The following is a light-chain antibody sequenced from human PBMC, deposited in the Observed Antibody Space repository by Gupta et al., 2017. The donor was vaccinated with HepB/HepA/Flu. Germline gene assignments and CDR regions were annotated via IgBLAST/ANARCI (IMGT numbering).Light chain of an antibody. J-gene: IGLJ3*02. Sequence: SALTQPASVSGSPGPSITISCTGTSSDVGGYNYVSWYQQHPGKAPKLMIYDVSNRPSGVANSFSGSKSGNTASLTISGRKEEDEADYYCSADTSSSNLVFGGGTKRTVL. CDR3: SADTSSSNLV. CDR2: DVS. V-gene: IGLV2-14*01. CDR1: SSDVGGYNY.